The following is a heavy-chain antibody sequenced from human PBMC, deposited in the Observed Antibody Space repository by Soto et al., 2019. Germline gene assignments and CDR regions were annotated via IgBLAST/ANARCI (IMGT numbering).Heavy chain of an antibody. V-gene: IGHV3-23*01. D-gene: IGHD4-4*01. J-gene: IGHJ4*02. CDR2: ISGSGGST. CDR1: GFTFSSYA. CDR3: SKGHYSSPMVY. Sequence: GGSLRLSCAASGFTFSSYAMSWVRQAPGKGLEWVSAISGSGGSTYYADSVKGRFTISRDNSKNTLYLQMNSLRAEDTAVYYCSKGHYSSPMVYWGQGTLVTVSS.